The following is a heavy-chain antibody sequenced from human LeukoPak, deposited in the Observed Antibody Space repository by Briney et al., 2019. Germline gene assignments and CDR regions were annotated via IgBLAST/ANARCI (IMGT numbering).Heavy chain of an antibody. J-gene: IGHJ4*02. CDR1: GFTFRNYW. D-gene: IGHD6-13*01. V-gene: IGHV3-7*01. CDR3: GCIGSSWYEDS. Sequence: PGGSMRLSCAASGFTFRNYWMTWVRQAPGKGLEWVASINQDGSETHCVDSVKGRFTISRDNAKNLLYLQMRSLRAEDTAVYYCGCIGSSWYEDSWGQGTLVTVSS. CDR2: INQDGSET.